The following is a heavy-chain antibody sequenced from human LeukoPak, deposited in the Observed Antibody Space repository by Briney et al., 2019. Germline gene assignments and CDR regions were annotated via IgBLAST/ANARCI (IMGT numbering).Heavy chain of an antibody. V-gene: IGHV3-30*03. CDR3: ARVGGYSGSWDGEDY. CDR1: GSTFSSYG. Sequence: GRSLRLSCAASGSTFSSYGMHWVRQAPGKGLEWVAVISYDGSNKYYADSVKGRFTISRDNSKNTLYLQMNSLRAEDTAVYYCARVGGYSGSWDGEDYWGQGTLVTVSS. D-gene: IGHD5-12*01. J-gene: IGHJ4*02. CDR2: ISYDGSNK.